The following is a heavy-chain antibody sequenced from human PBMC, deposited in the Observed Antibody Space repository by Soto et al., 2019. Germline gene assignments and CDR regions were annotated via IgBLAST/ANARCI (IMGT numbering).Heavy chain of an antibody. Sequence: SGPTLVNPTATLTLTCTFSGFSVATTGVGVGWVRQPPGKALEFLAVIYWNDDKRYSPSLRNRLTITKDASRNQVVLKMTDMDPVDTATYYCAHIDCTDDLKHPLSYCSQGTPVTVSS. J-gene: IGHJ4*02. CDR1: GFSVATTGVG. CDR2: IYWNDDK. V-gene: IGHV2-5*01. D-gene: IGHD2-21*02. CDR3: AHIDCTDDLKHPLSY.